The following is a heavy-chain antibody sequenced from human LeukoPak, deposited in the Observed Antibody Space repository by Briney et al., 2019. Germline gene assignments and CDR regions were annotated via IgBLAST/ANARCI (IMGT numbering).Heavy chain of an antibody. CDR1: GFTFDDYA. V-gene: IGHV3-43D*03. Sequence: PGGSLRLSCAASGFTFDDYAMHWVRQAPGKGLEWVSLISWDGGSTYYADSVKGRFTISRDNAKNSLYLQMHSLRAEDTSVYYCARAGVNYDSSGYFPDDAFDIWGQGTMVTVSS. CDR2: ISWDGGST. D-gene: IGHD3-22*01. CDR3: ARAGVNYDSSGYFPDDAFDI. J-gene: IGHJ3*02.